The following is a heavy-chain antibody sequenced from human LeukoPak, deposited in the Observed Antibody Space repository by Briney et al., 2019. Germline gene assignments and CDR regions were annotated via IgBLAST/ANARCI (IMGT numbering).Heavy chain of an antibody. CDR3: ARTYYYDSSPLRGAFDI. V-gene: IGHV4-39*07. D-gene: IGHD3-22*01. Sequence: SETLSLTCTVSGGCISSTSYYWGWIRQPPGKRLEWIGSIYYSGSTYYNPSLKSRVTISVDTSKNQFSLKLSSVTAADTAVYYCARTYYYDSSPLRGAFDIWGQGTMVTVSS. CDR1: GGCISSTSYY. CDR2: IYYSGST. J-gene: IGHJ3*02.